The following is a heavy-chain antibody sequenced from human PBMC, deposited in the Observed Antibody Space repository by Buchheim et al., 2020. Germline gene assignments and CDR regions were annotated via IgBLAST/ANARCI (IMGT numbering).Heavy chain of an antibody. CDR2: ISSFGGNT. CDR1: GFTFSSYA. J-gene: IGHJ4*02. V-gene: IGHV3-23*01. Sequence: EVQLLESGGGLAQPGGSLRLPCAASGFTFSSYAMSWVRQAPGKGLEWVSYISSFGGNTYYADSVKGRFTISRDNSKSTLYLQMNSLRAEDTALYYCAKQTGSSWYDYWGQGTL. CDR3: AKQTGSSWYDY. D-gene: IGHD6-13*01.